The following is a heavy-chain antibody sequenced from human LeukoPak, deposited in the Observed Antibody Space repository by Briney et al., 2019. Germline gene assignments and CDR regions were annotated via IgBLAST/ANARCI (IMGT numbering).Heavy chain of an antibody. CDR2: TYSSGST. J-gene: IGHJ5*02. CDR1: GGSISSYY. V-gene: IGHV4-59*01. D-gene: IGHD3-10*01. CDR3: ARDRHGSGSAHSFDP. Sequence: SETLSLTCTVSGGSISSYYWSWIRQPPGKGLEWIAYTYSSGSTNYNPSLKSRVTISVDTSKNQFSLKVSSVTAADTAVYYCARDRHGSGSAHSFDPWGQGILVTVSS.